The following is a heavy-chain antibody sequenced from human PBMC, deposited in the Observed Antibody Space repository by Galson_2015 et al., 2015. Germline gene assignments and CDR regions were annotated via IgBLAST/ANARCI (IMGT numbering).Heavy chain of an antibody. D-gene: IGHD6-6*01. CDR3: TKDVGYGSSLFDY. J-gene: IGHJ4*02. CDR2: INDNGSRT. Sequence: SLRLSCAASGSNFRNYGMSWVRQAPGKGLEWVSTINDNGSRTHYADSVKGRFTISRDNSRNTLFLQLNNLRAEDTAVYYCTKDVGYGSSLFDYWGQGTLVTVSS. CDR1: GSNFRNYG. V-gene: IGHV3-23*01.